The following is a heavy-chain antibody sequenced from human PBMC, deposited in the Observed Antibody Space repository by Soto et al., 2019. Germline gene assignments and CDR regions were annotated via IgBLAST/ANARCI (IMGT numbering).Heavy chain of an antibody. Sequence: GGSLRLSCAASGFTFSDSWMDWARQVPGKGPEWVANINQDGSGKNYVDSVKGRFTISRDNAKNSLYLQMNSLRAEDTAVYYCASLGRHGWGQGTTDTVSS. CDR2: INQDGSGK. J-gene: IGHJ6*02. V-gene: IGHV3-7*01. CDR1: GFTFSDSW. CDR3: ASLGRHG. D-gene: IGHD3-16*01.